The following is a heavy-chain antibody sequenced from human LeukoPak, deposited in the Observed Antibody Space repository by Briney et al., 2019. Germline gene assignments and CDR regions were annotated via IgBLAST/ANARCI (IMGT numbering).Heavy chain of an antibody. Sequence: SETLSLTCTVSGGSISSYYWSWIRQPPGKGLEWIGYIYYSGSTNYNPSLKSRVTISVDTSKNQFSLKLSSVTAADTAVYYCARIVVVPAAIYDYYYYYGMDVWGQGTTVTVSS. CDR1: GGSISSYY. J-gene: IGHJ6*02. V-gene: IGHV4-59*01. CDR2: IYYSGST. CDR3: ARIVVVPAAIYDYYYYYGMDV. D-gene: IGHD2-2*02.